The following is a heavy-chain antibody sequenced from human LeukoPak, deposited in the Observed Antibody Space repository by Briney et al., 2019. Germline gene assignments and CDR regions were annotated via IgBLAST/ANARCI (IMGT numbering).Heavy chain of an antibody. CDR3: ARDAAGVYDSSGYYYYYYMDV. J-gene: IGHJ6*03. D-gene: IGHD3-22*01. V-gene: IGHV3-20*04. Sequence: GGSLRLSCAASGFTFDDYGMSWVRQAPGKGLEWVSGINWNGGSTGYADSVKGRFTISRDNAKNSLYLQMNSLRAEDTALYYCARDAAGVYDSSGYYYYYYMDVWGKGTTVTVSS. CDR2: INWNGGST. CDR1: GFTFDDYG.